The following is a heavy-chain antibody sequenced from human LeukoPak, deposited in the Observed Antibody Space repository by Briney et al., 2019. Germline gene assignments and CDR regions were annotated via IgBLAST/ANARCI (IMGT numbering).Heavy chain of an antibody. J-gene: IGHJ4*02. D-gene: IGHD3-10*01. CDR1: GGSISSGSYY. CDR2: IYTSGST. CDR3: ASSRWFGEVDY. V-gene: IGHV4-61*02. Sequence: PSQTLSLTCTVSGGSISSGSYYWSWIRQPAGKGLEWIGRIYTSGSTNYNPSLKSRVTISVDTSKNQFSLKLSSVTAADTAVYYCASSRWFGEVDYWGQGTLVTVSS.